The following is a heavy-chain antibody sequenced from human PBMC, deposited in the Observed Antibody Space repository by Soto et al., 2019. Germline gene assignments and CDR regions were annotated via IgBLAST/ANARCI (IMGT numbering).Heavy chain of an antibody. J-gene: IGHJ4*02. CDR2: ISGNGGST. V-gene: IGHV3-23*01. Sequence: GGSLRLSCAASGFTFSSYAMSWVRQAPGRGLEWVSIISGNGGSTYYAASVKGRFTISRDNTKNTLYLQMDSLTAEDTAVYYCAKGSEFSNSYTLDFDFWGQGALVTVST. D-gene: IGHD6-6*01. CDR3: AKGSEFSNSYTLDFDF. CDR1: GFTFSSYA.